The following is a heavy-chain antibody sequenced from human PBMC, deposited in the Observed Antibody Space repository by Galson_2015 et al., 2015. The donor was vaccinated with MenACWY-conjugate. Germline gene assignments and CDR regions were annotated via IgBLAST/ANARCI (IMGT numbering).Heavy chain of an antibody. CDR1: GFIFNTYW. CDR2: INPGGSST. D-gene: IGHD1-26*01. Sequence: SLRLSCAASGFIFNTYWMHWVRQAPEKGLVWVSRINPGGSSTTYADSAKDRFTISRDNAKNTLYLQMNSLRPEDTAVFYCAKSRGASFYFDSWGQGTLVTVSS. V-gene: IGHV3-74*01. J-gene: IGHJ4*02. CDR3: AKSRGASFYFDS.